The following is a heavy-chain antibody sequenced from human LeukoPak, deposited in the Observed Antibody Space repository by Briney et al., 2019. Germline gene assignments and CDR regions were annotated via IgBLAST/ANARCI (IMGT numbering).Heavy chain of an antibody. CDR1: GFTFDDYG. Sequence: GGSLRLSCAASGFTFDDYGMSWVRQAPGKGLEWVSGIIGGGGSTYYADSVKGRFTISGDNSRNTLFLQMNSLRAEDTAVYYCAHGAMYQLDYWGQGTLVTVSS. D-gene: IGHD2-2*01. V-gene: IGHV3-23*01. CDR2: IIGGGGST. CDR3: AHGAMYQLDY. J-gene: IGHJ4*02.